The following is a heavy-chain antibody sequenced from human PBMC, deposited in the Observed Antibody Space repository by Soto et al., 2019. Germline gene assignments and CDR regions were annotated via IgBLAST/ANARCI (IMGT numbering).Heavy chain of an antibody. CDR1: GYTFTSYY. J-gene: IGHJ3*02. Sequence: ASVKRSCKASGYTFTSYYMHWVRQAPGQGLEWMGIINPSGGSTSYAQKFQGRVTMTRDTSTSTVYMELSSLRSEDTAVYYCARVRSVCSGGSCYSLRHDAFDIWGQGTMVTVSS. CDR3: ARVRSVCSGGSCYSLRHDAFDI. D-gene: IGHD2-15*01. CDR2: INPSGGST. V-gene: IGHV1-46*01.